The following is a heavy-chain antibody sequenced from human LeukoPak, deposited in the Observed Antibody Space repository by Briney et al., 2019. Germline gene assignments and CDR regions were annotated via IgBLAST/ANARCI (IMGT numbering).Heavy chain of an antibody. CDR3: ARALGYDVLTGYNRGWFFDL. CDR1: GVSISSGGYF. J-gene: IGHJ2*01. D-gene: IGHD3-9*01. V-gene: IGHV4-31*03. CDR2: TYYTGAT. Sequence: SQTLSLTCTVSGVSISSGGYFWTWIRQHPAKGLEWLGYTYYTGATYYNPSVKSRLTLSVGTSENQFSLRLSSLTAADTAVYYCARALGYDVLTGYNRGWFFDLWGRGTLVTVSS.